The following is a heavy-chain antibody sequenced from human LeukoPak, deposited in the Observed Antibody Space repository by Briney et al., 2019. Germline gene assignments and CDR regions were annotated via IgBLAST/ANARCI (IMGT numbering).Heavy chain of an antibody. Sequence: SETLSLTXTVSGGSISSGSYYWSWIRQPAGKGLEWIGRIYTSGSTNYNPSLKSRVTISVDTSKNQFSLKLSSVTAADTAVYYCARTAKGGTYYYDSSGYHNDAFDIWGQGTMVTVSS. CDR2: IYTSGST. CDR3: ARTAKGGTYYYDSSGYHNDAFDI. D-gene: IGHD3-22*01. CDR1: GGSISSGSYY. J-gene: IGHJ3*02. V-gene: IGHV4-61*02.